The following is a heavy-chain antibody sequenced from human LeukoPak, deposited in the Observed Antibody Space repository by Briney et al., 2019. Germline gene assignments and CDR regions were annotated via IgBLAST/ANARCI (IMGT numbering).Heavy chain of an antibody. CDR1: GGSISSSSYY. J-gene: IGHJ4*02. Sequence: SETLSLTCTVSGGSISSSSYYWGWIRQPPGKGLEWIGSIYYSGSTYYNPSLKSRVTISVDTSKNQFSLKLSSVTAADTAVYYCASIGGFDYWGQGAPVTVSS. CDR3: ASIGGFDY. D-gene: IGHD3-10*01. V-gene: IGHV4-39*07. CDR2: IYYSGST.